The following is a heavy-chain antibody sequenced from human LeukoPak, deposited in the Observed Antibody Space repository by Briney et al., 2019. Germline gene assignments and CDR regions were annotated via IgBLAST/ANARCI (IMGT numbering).Heavy chain of an antibody. CDR1: GHTFTCYD. D-gene: IGHD3-10*02. V-gene: IGHV1-2*02. CDR2: INPNIGDT. CDR3: ARDVRHAFDI. J-gene: IGHJ3*02. Sequence: SGKGSCKASGHTFTCYDLHWVRHAPGQGLEWRGCINPNIGDTHYAKKFQGRITMTSDTSISTVYMEVSRLRSDDTAVYKCARDVRHAFDIWGQGTMVTVSS.